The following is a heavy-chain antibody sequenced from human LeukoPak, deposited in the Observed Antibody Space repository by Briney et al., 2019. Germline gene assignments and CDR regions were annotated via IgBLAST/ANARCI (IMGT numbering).Heavy chain of an antibody. CDR2: INHSGST. D-gene: IGHD5-12*01. Sequence: SETLSLTCAVYGGSFSGYYWSWIRQPPGKGLEWIGEINHSGSTNYNPSLKSRVTISVDTSKNQFSLKLSSVTAADTAVYYCARGASDIAATITRLDYWGQGTLVTVSS. V-gene: IGHV4-34*01. J-gene: IGHJ4*02. CDR3: ARGASDIAATITRLDY. CDR1: GGSFSGYY.